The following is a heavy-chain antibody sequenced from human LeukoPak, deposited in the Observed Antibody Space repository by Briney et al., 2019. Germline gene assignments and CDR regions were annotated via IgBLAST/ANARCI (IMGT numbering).Heavy chain of an antibody. CDR3: ARGGDGYSQRLDY. CDR1: GDSVSSNSAT. D-gene: IGHD5-24*01. V-gene: IGHV6-1*01. CDR2: TYYRSKWYN. Sequence: SQTLSLTCAISGDSVSSNSATWNWIRQSPSRGLEWLGRTYYRSKWYNDYAVSVKSRIIIKSDTSKNQFSLQLNSVTAADTAVYYCARGGDGYSQRLDYWGQGTLVTVSS. J-gene: IGHJ4*02.